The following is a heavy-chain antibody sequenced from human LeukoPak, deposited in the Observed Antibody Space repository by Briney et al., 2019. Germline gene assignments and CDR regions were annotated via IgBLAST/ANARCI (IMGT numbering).Heavy chain of an antibody. V-gene: IGHV3-23*01. Sequence: PGGSLRLSCTASGFTFGSYAMLWVRQAPEKGMGCVSAISGSGGSTYYADSVKGRFTISRDNSKNTLYLQMNSLRAEDTDVYYCAKYYGSGSYKPYDYWGQGTLVTVSS. CDR3: AKYYGSGSYKPYDY. CDR2: ISGSGGST. D-gene: IGHD3-10*01. CDR1: GFTFGSYA. J-gene: IGHJ4*02.